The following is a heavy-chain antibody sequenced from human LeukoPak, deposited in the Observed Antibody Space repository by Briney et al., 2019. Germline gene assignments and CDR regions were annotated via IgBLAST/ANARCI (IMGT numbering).Heavy chain of an antibody. D-gene: IGHD4-17*01. CDR3: ARDPTTVTKGFDV. V-gene: IGHV4-59*11. J-gene: IGHJ3*01. Sequence: SETLSLTCTVSRDSFSSHYRTWLRQSPRKGLEWIGYISYIGTTNYNPSLKSRVTISVDPSKNQFSLKLISVAAADTALYYCARDPTTVTKGFDVWGQGTTVTVSS. CDR1: RDSFSSHY. CDR2: ISYIGTT.